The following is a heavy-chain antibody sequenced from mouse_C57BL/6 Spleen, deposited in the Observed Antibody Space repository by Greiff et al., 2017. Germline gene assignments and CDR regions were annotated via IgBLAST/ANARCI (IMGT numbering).Heavy chain of an antibody. V-gene: IGHV2-2*01. CDR1: GFSLTSYG. CDR3: ARSPYYYGSRGYFDV. CDR2: IWRGGST. Sequence: QVQLKQSGPGLVQPSQSLSITCTVSGFSLTSYGVHWVRQSPGKGLEWLGVIWRGGSTDYNAAFISRLSISKDNSKSQVFLKMNRLQADDTAIYYCARSPYYYGSRGYFDVWGTGTTVTVSS. J-gene: IGHJ1*03. D-gene: IGHD1-1*01.